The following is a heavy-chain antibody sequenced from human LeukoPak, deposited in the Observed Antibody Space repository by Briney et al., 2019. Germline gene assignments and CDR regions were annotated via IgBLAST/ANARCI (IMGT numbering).Heavy chain of an antibody. CDR2: ISYEGTIS. D-gene: IGHD3-16*01. CDR3: ARGGEVARFDS. CDR1: GFTFRRHG. J-gene: IGHJ5*01. V-gene: IGHV3-30*03. Sequence: GGSLRLSCAASGFTFRRHGMHWVRQAPGKGLEWLGVISYEGTISNYADSVKGRFTLSRDNSKNTVYLQMISLRSEDTAVYYCARGGEVARFDSWGQGTLVTVSS.